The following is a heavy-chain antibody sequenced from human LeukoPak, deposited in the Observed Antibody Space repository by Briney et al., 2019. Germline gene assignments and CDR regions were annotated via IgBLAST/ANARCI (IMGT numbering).Heavy chain of an antibody. CDR1: GHRFAAYY. CDR2: INSNSGGT. Sequence: GASVKVSCKASGHRFAAYYIHWVRQAPGQGLELMGWINSNSGGTYYAQKFQGRVTMTRDTSITTAYMELSGLRYDDTAVYYCARWASGSYYDYWGQGTLVRVSS. V-gene: IGHV1-2*02. D-gene: IGHD3-10*01. CDR3: ARWASGSYYDY. J-gene: IGHJ4*02.